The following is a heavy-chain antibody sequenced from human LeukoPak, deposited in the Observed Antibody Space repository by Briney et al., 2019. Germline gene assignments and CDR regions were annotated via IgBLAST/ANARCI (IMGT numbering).Heavy chain of an antibody. D-gene: IGHD2-21*01. J-gene: IGHJ4*02. Sequence: PGGSLRLSCAASGFTVSSNYMSWVRQAPGKGLEGVSVIYSGGSTYYADSVRGRFTISRDNSKNTLYLQMNSLRAEDAAVYFCAKAPVTSCRGAYCYPFDSWGQGTLVTVSS. CDR3: AKAPVTSCRGAYCYPFDS. V-gene: IGHV3-53*01. CDR2: IYSGGST. CDR1: GFTVSSNY.